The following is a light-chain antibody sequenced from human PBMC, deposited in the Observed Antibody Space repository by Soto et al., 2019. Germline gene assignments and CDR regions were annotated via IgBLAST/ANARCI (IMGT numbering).Light chain of an antibody. Sequence: ALTQPRSVSGSPGQSVNISCTGTSSDVGGYNYVSWYQQHPGKAPKLMIYDVSKRPSGVSDRFSGSKSGNTASLTISGLQAEDEADYYCCSYAGTYTNYVFGTGTKVTVL. V-gene: IGLV2-11*01. CDR3: CSYAGTYTNYV. CDR1: SSDVGGYNY. CDR2: DVS. J-gene: IGLJ1*01.